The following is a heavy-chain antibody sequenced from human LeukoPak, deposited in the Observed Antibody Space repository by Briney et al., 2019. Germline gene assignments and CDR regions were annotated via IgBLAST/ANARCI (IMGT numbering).Heavy chain of an antibody. CDR2: INPNSGST. J-gene: IGHJ4*02. V-gene: IGHV1-2*02. CDR3: ARGDIVATVADY. D-gene: IGHD5-12*01. CDR1: GYTFTGYY. Sequence: ASVKVSCKASGYTFTGYYMHWVRQAPGQGLEWMGWINPNSGSTNYAQKFQGRVTMTRDTSISTAYMEPSRLRSDDTAVYYCARGDIVATVADYWGQGTLVTVSS.